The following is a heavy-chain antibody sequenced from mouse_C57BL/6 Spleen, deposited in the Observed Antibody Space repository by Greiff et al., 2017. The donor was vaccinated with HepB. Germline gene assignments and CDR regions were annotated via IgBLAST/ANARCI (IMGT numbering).Heavy chain of an antibody. Sequence: VQLQQSGPELVKPGASVKISCKASGYAFSSSWMNWVKHRPGKGLEWIGRIYPGDGDTNYNGKFKGKATLTADKSSSTAYMQLSSLTSEDSAVYCCASDYNKYGWYFDVWGAGTTVTVSS. J-gene: IGHJ1*01. CDR3: ASDYNKYGWYFDV. CDR1: GYAFSSSW. V-gene: IGHV1-82*01. D-gene: IGHD2-5*01. CDR2: IYPGDGDT.